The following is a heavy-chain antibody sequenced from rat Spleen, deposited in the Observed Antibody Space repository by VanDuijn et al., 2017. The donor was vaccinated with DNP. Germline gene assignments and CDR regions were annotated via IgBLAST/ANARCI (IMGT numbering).Heavy chain of an antibody. V-gene: IGHV2S12*01. CDR2: MSSGGST. CDR1: GFSLTSYG. J-gene: IGHJ4*01. CDR3: TRDPLYNSGALDA. D-gene: IGHD4-3*01. Sequence: QVQLKESGPGLVQPSQTLSLTCTVSGFSLTSYGVTWVRLPPGKGLEWTAAMSSGGSTYYNSTLKSRLSISRDVSKNQVFLKMSSLQVEDTAIYFCTRDPLYNSGALDAWGQGTSVTVSS.